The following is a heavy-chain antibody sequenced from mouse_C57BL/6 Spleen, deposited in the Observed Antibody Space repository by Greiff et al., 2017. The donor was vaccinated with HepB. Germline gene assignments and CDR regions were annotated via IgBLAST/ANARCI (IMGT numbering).Heavy chain of an antibody. CDR1: GYTFTSYW. CDR2: IDPNSGGT. CDR3: ARWGYYGSSYVGYWYFDV. Sequence: VQLQQPGAELMKPGASVKLSCKASGYTFTSYWMHWVKQRPGRGLEWIGRIDPNSGGTKYNEKFKSKATLTVDKPSSTAYMQLSSLTSEDSAVYYCARWGYYGSSYVGYWYFDVWGTGTTVTVSS. V-gene: IGHV1-72*01. J-gene: IGHJ1*03. D-gene: IGHD1-1*01.